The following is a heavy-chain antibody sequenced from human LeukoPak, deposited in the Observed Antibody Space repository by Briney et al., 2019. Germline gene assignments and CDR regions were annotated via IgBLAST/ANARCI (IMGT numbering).Heavy chain of an antibody. Sequence: SETLSLTCTVSGGSISSSSYYWGWIRQPPGKGLEWIGSIYYSGSTYYNPSLKSRVTISVDTSKNQFSLKLSSVTAADTAVYYCARYYSSSSGYFDYWGQGTPVTVSS. CDR2: IYYSGST. CDR1: GGSISSSSYY. D-gene: IGHD6-6*01. V-gene: IGHV4-39*07. CDR3: ARYYSSSSGYFDY. J-gene: IGHJ4*02.